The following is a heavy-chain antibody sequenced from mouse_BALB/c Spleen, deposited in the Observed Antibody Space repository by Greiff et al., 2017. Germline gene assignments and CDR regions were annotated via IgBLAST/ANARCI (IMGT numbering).Heavy chain of an antibody. CDR1: GYAFSSSW. Sequence: QVQLQQSGPELVKPGASVKISCTASGYAFSSSWMNWVKQRPGQGLEWIGRIYPGDGDTNYNGKFKGKATLTADKSSSTAYMQLSSLTSVDSAVYFCARAYDGSSYDDYWGQGTTLTVSS. CDR2: IYPGDGDT. V-gene: IGHV1-82*01. D-gene: IGHD1-1*01. CDR3: ARAYDGSSYDDY. J-gene: IGHJ2*01.